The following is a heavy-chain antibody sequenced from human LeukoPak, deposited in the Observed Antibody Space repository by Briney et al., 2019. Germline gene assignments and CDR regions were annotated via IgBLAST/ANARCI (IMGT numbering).Heavy chain of an antibody. CDR2: IWYDGSNK. D-gene: IGHD3-9*01. Sequence: PGGSLRLSCAASGFTFSSYGMHWVRQAPGKGLEWVAVIWYDGSNKYYADSVKGRFTISRDNSKNTLYLQMNSLRAEDTAVYYCARAMYDILTGYYNGVGYWGQGTLVTVSS. CDR3: ARAMYDILTGYYNGVGY. V-gene: IGHV3-33*01. J-gene: IGHJ4*02. CDR1: GFTFSSYG.